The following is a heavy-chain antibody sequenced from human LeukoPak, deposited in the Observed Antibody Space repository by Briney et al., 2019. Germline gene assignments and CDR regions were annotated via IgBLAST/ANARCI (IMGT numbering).Heavy chain of an antibody. J-gene: IGHJ4*02. CDR2: ISYDGSNK. CDR1: GFTFSSYA. CDR3: ARSPYSYGYFDY. V-gene: IGHV3-30-3*01. D-gene: IGHD5-18*01. Sequence: GRSLRLSCAASGFTFSSYAMHWVRQAPGKGLEWVAVISYDGSNKYYADSVKGRFTISRDNSKNTLHLQMNSLRAEDTAVYYCARSPYSYGYFDYWGQGTLVTVSS.